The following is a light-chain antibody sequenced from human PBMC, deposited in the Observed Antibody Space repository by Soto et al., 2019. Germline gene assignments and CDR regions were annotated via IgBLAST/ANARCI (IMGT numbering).Light chain of an antibody. CDR1: QTLTSNY. J-gene: IGKJ1*01. CDR3: QQYGSSRT. CDR2: NAS. Sequence: IVLTQSPGTLSLSPGERATLSCSASQTLTSNYLAWYQQKPGQAPRLLIYNASSRATGIPDRFSGRGSGTEFTLTINRLEPEDFAVYYCQQYGSSRTFGQGTKVDIK. V-gene: IGKV3-20*01.